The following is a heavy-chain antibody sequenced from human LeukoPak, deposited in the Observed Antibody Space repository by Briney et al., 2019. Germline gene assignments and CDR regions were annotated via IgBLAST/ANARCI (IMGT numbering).Heavy chain of an antibody. J-gene: IGHJ4*02. CDR3: ARHDPSGSHYDY. Sequence: SETLSPTCTVSGGSISSYYWSWIRQPPGKGLEWIGYIYYIGSTNYNPSLKSRVTISVDTSKNQFSLKLSSVTAADTAVYYCARHDPSGSHYDYWGQGTLVTVSS. CDR1: GGSISSYY. CDR2: IYYIGST. V-gene: IGHV4-59*08. D-gene: IGHD1-26*01.